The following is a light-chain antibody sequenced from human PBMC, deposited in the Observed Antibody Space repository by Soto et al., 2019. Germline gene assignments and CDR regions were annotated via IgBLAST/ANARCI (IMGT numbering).Light chain of an antibody. CDR3: LHDNSYPLT. CDR2: AAS. CDR1: QDISND. J-gene: IGKJ4*01. Sequence: DIQMTQSPSSLSASVGDRVTITCRASQDISNDLGWYQQKPGKAPKRLIYAASRLQSGVPSRFSGSGSGTEFTLTITSLQPEDLVNYYCLHDNSYPLTFGGGTRVEIK. V-gene: IGKV1-17*01.